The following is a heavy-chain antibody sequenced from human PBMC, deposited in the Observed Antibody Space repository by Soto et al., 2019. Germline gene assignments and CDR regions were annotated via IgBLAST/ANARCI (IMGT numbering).Heavy chain of an antibody. CDR1: GFTFSSYG. Sequence: GGSLRLSCAASGFTFSSYGMHWVRQAPGKGLEWVAVIWYDGSNKYYADSVKGRFTISRDNSKNTLYLQMNSLRAEDTAVYYCARDSGSLAYYGMDVWGQGTTVTVSS. CDR3: ARDSGSLAYYGMDV. CDR2: IWYDGSNK. V-gene: IGHV3-33*01. J-gene: IGHJ6*02. D-gene: IGHD3-3*01.